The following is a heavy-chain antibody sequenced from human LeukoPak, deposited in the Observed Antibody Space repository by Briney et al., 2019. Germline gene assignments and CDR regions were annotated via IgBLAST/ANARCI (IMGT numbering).Heavy chain of an antibody. Sequence: SETLSLTCTVSGGSISSYHWSWIRQPPGKGLEWIGYVYYSGSTNYKPSLKSRVTISVDTSKNQFSLKLKSVSAADTAVYYYARVKGVSPPTSDAFDIWGQGTMVTVSS. J-gene: IGHJ3*02. V-gene: IGHV4-59*01. CDR1: GGSISSYH. CDR2: VYYSGST. D-gene: IGHD1-14*01. CDR3: ARVKGVSPPTSDAFDI.